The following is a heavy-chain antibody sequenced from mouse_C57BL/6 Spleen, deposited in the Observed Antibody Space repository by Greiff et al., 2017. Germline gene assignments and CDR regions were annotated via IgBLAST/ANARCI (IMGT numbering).Heavy chain of an antibody. CDR2: ISSGGDYI. Sequence: DVHLVESGEGLVKPGGSLKLSCAASGFTFSSYAMSWVRQTPEKRLEWVAYISSGGDYIYYADTVTCLFTISRDNARNTLYLQMSSLKSEDTAMYYCTRGYSDAMDYWGQGTSGTVSS. CDR3: TRGYSDAMDY. D-gene: IGHD2-12*01. CDR1: GFTFSSYA. J-gene: IGHJ4*01. V-gene: IGHV5-9-1*02.